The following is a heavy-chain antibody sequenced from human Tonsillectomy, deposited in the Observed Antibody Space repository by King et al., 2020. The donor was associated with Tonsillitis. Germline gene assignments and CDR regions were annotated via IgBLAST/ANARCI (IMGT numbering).Heavy chain of an antibody. V-gene: IGHV3-21*01. CDR3: ARDPSDSSGWFSRTHEVYYFDY. CDR2: ISSSSSYI. CDR1: GFTFSSYS. J-gene: IGHJ4*02. D-gene: IGHD6-19*01. Sequence: QLVQSGGGLVKPGGSLRLSCAASGFTFSSYSMNWVRQAPGKGLEWVSSISSSSSYIYYADSVKGRFNISRDNAKNSLYLQMNSLRAEDTAVYYCARDPSDSSGWFSRTHEVYYFDYWGQGTLVTVSS.